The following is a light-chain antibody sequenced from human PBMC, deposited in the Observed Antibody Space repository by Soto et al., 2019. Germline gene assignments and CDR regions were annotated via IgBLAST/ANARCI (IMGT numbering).Light chain of an antibody. CDR3: QQYNSYAPWT. J-gene: IGKJ1*01. V-gene: IGKV1-5*03. CDR1: QSISSW. CDR2: KAS. Sequence: DIQMTQSPSTLSASVGYRVTITCRASQSISSWLAWYQQKPGKAPKLLIYKASSLESGVPSRFSGSGSGTEFTLTISRLQPDDFATYYCQQYNSYAPWTFGQGTKVEIK.